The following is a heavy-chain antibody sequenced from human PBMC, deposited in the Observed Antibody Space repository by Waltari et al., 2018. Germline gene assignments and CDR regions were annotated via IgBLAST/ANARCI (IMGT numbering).Heavy chain of an antibody. CDR2: IWDDGTNK. CDR1: GFSFSEFV. V-gene: IGHV3-33*08. CDR3: APPRQWTFDS. D-gene: IGHD6-19*01. J-gene: IGHJ4*02. Sequence: VYLVESGGGLAQPGGSLSLSCAASGFSFSEFVMNWVRPAPGQGLEAVVVIWDDGTNKYYADSVKGRCTVARDKSKNTMYLQMNSLRVEDTAVYYCAPPRQWTFDSWGQGALVTVSS.